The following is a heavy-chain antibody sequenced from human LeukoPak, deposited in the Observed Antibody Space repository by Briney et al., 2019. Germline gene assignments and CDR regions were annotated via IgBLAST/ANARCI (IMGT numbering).Heavy chain of an antibody. CDR3: ARAWYVPHRRTYYFDY. D-gene: IGHD1-14*01. Sequence: QSGGSLRLSCAASGFTFSTYAMNWVRQAPGKGLEWVSAISGSGDNTYHADSVKGRFSISRDNSKNTLYLQMNSLRAEDTAVYYCARAWYVPHRRTYYFDYWGQGTLVTVSS. V-gene: IGHV3-23*01. CDR1: GFTFSTYA. J-gene: IGHJ4*02. CDR2: ISGSGDNT.